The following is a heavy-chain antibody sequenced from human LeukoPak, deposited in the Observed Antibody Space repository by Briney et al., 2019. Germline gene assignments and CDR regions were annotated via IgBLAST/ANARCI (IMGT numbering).Heavy chain of an antibody. CDR3: AREGGYSYGDAPLHFDY. CDR2: IYHSGST. D-gene: IGHD5-18*01. V-gene: IGHV4-38-2*02. J-gene: IGHJ4*02. CDR1: GYSITSGYY. Sequence: SETLSLTCTVSGYSITSGYYWGWIRPPPGKGLEWIGSIYHSGSTHYNPSLNSRVTMSVDTSKNQVSLKLSSVTAADTAVYYCAREGGYSYGDAPLHFDYWGQGTLVTVSS.